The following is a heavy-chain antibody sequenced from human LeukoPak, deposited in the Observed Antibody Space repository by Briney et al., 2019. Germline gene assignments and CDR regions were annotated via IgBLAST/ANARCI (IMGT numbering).Heavy chain of an antibody. CDR3: ARRRDKNSSGWHY. CDR2: INHSGST. CDR1: GGSFSGYY. Sequence: SETLSLTCAVYGGSFSGYYWSWIRQPPGKGLEWIGEINHSGSTNYNPSLKSRVTISVDTSKNQFSLKLSSVTAADTAVYYCARRRDKNSSGWHYWGQGTLVTVSS. J-gene: IGHJ4*02. D-gene: IGHD6-19*01. V-gene: IGHV4-34*01.